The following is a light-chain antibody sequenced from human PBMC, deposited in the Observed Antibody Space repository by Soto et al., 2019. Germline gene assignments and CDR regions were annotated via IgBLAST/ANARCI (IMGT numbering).Light chain of an antibody. CDR1: QSVSRD. Sequence: EIVMTQSPATLSVSPGARAPLSCRASQSVSRDLAWYQQKPGQAPRLLIYGASTRATGIPARFSGSGSGTDFTLTISSLEPEDFAVYYCQQYNNWPPWTFGQGTKVDI. CDR3: QQYNNWPPWT. CDR2: GAS. J-gene: IGKJ1*01. V-gene: IGKV3-15*01.